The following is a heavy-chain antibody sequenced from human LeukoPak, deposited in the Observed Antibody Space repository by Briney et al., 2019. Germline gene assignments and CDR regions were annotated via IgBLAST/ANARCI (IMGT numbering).Heavy chain of an antibody. V-gene: IGHV3-23*01. Sequence: GGSLRLSCAASGFTFDTYGMSWVRQAPGRGLEWVSSISGNSANTYYADSVKGRFTISRDNSKNTLYLQMNSLRAEDTAVYYCAKDRTGCGGDCYSDYWGQGTLVTVSS. CDR2: ISGNSANT. CDR1: GFTFDTYG. CDR3: AKDRTGCGGDCYSDY. D-gene: IGHD2-21*02. J-gene: IGHJ4*02.